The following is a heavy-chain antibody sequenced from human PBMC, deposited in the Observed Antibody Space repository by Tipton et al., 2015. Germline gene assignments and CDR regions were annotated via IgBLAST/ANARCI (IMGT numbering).Heavy chain of an antibody. CDR1: GGSFSGYY. Sequence: TLSLTCAVYGGSFSGYYWNWIRQPPGKGLEWIGEINHSGSTNYNPSLKSRVTISVDTSKNQSSLKLSSVTAADTAVYYCARDAGRYYDSSGLSWYFDLWGRGTLVTVSS. CDR3: ARDAGRYYDSSGLSWYFDL. D-gene: IGHD3-22*01. CDR2: INHSGST. J-gene: IGHJ2*01. V-gene: IGHV4-34*01.